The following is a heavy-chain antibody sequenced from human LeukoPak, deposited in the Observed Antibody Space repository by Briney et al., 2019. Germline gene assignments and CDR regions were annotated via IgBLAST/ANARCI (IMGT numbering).Heavy chain of an antibody. V-gene: IGHV1-24*01. CDR3: ATVVSHSSDWYGPFDC. J-gene: IGHJ4*02. Sequence: ASVKVSCKVSGYTLNELSMDWVRQAPGEGLEWMGGFDPEDGETIYAQKFQGRVTMTEDTSTDTAYMELSSLRSEDTAVYYCATVVSHSSDWYGPFDCWGQGTLVTASS. CDR2: FDPEDGET. D-gene: IGHD6-19*01. CDR1: GYTLNELS.